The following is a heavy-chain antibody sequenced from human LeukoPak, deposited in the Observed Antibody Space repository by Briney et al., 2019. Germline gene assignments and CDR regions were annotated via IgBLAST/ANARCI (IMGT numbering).Heavy chain of an antibody. V-gene: IGHV3-23*01. CDR1: GFTFSTYA. J-gene: IGHJ4*02. CDR2: ISASGGGK. D-gene: IGHD3-16*01. Sequence: GGSLRLSCAASGFTFSTYAMNWVRQAPGKGLEWVSGISASGGGKFYADSVKGRFTISRDKSKSTVSLQMNSLRAEDAAVYYCAKDNADYPIYYFDSWRQGILVTVSS. CDR3: AKDNADYPIYYFDS.